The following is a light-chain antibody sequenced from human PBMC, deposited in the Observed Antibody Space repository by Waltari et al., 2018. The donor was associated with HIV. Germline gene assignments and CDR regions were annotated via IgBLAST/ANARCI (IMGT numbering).Light chain of an antibody. CDR1: VLAKTY. Sequence: SYELTQPSSVSVSPGQTARITCSGDVLAKTYARWFQQKPGQAPVLGIYSGKDRPAGIPERFSGSSSGTTITLTIGGAQVEDEAHYCCYSSADDVLRVYGGGTRLTFL. CDR3: YSSADDVLRV. V-gene: IGLV3-27*01. CDR2: SGK. J-gene: IGLJ3*02.